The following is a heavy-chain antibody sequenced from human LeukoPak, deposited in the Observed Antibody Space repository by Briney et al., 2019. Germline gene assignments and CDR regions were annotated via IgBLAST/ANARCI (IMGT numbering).Heavy chain of an antibody. CDR3: ASGWLRYYYFDT. Sequence: SQTLSLTCTVSGGSISSGSYYWSWIRQPAGKGLEWIGRIYTSGSTNYNPSLKSRAAISIDTSKNQFSLNLTSVTAADTAVYYCASGWLRYYYFDTWGQGTLVTVSS. V-gene: IGHV4-61*02. J-gene: IGHJ4*02. CDR1: GGSISSGSYY. D-gene: IGHD2-21*01. CDR2: IYTSGST.